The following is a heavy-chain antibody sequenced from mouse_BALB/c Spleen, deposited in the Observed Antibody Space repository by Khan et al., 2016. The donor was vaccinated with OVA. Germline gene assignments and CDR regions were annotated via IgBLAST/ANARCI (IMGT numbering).Heavy chain of an antibody. Sequence: VQLKESGPGLVAPSQNLSITCTVSGFSLNDYGVSWIRQPPGKGLEWLGVIWGGGSTYYNSALKFRLSITKDNSTSQVFLKMSSLQSDDTAIFYCSKGVWSYYYTVDYWGQGTSVTVSS. CDR2: IWGGGST. V-gene: IGHV2-6-5*01. CDR3: SKGVWSYYYTVDY. J-gene: IGHJ4*01. CDR1: GFSLNDYG.